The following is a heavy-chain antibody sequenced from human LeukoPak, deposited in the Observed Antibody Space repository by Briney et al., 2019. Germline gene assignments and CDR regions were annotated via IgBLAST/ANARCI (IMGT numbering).Heavy chain of an antibody. CDR2: ISSDGSKI. D-gene: IGHD5-18*01. CDR3: AGDRYGSFDY. CDR1: GFIFSNYA. Sequence: GGSLRLSCAASGFIFSNYAMHWVRQAPGKGLEWVALISSDGSKIYYADSVKGRFTISRDNSKNTLYLQMNSLRAEDTAVYYCAGDRYGSFDYWGQGTLVTVSS. V-gene: IGHV3-30*04. J-gene: IGHJ4*02.